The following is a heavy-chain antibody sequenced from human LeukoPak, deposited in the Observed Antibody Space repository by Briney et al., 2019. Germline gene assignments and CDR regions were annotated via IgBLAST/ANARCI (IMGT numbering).Heavy chain of an antibody. D-gene: IGHD3-22*01. V-gene: IGHV4-30-2*01. CDR2: IYHSGST. Sequence: SQTLSLTCNVSGGSISSGGYYWSWIRQPPGKGLEWIGYIYHSGSTYYNPSLKSRVTISVDRSKNQFSLKLSSVTAADTAVYYCARAPYSSYGDYWGQGTLVTVAS. CDR1: GGSISSGGYY. J-gene: IGHJ4*02. CDR3: ARAPYSSYGDY.